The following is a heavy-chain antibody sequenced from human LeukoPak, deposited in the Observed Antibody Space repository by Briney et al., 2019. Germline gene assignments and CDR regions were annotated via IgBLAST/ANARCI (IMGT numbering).Heavy chain of an antibody. Sequence: PGGSLRLSCAASGFTFSSYEMNWVRQAPGKGLEWVPYISSSGSTIYYADSVKGRFTISRDNAKNSLYLQMNSLRAEDTAVYYCARDPHDYGDYLYDYWGQGTLVTVSS. D-gene: IGHD4-17*01. V-gene: IGHV3-48*03. CDR2: ISSSGSTI. J-gene: IGHJ4*02. CDR3: ARDPHDYGDYLYDY. CDR1: GFTFSSYE.